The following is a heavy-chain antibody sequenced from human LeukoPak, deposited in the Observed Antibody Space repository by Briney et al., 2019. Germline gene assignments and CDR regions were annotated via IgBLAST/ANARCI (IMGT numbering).Heavy chain of an antibody. Sequence: SVKVSCKASGGTFSSYAISWVRQAPGQGLEWMGGIIPIFGTANYAQKFQGRVTMTTDTSTSTAYMELRSLRSDDTAVYYCARWWDRDWFDPWGQGTLVTVSS. V-gene: IGHV1-69*05. CDR1: GGTFSSYA. CDR2: IIPIFGTA. CDR3: ARWWDRDWFDP. D-gene: IGHD1-26*01. J-gene: IGHJ5*02.